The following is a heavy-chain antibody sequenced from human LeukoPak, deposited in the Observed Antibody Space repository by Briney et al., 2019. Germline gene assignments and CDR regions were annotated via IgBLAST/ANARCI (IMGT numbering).Heavy chain of an antibody. V-gene: IGHV4-39*01. CDR1: GGSISSSSYY. CDR3: ASIAAPYYYYYMDV. Sequence: SETLSLTRTVSGGSISSSSYYWGWIRQPPGKGLEWIGGIYYSGSTYYNPSLKSRVTISVDTSKNQFSLKLSSVTAADTAVYYCASIAAPYYYYYMDVWGKGTTVTVSS. CDR2: IYYSGST. D-gene: IGHD6-6*01. J-gene: IGHJ6*03.